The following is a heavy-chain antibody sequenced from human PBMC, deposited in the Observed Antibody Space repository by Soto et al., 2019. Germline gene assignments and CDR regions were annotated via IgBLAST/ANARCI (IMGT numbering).Heavy chain of an antibody. CDR2: IYYSGST. CDR1: GGSISGGSYY. V-gene: IGHV4-31*11. CDR3: ASLLTRYWSDYYSSGRRGAFEI. J-gene: IGHJ3*02. Sequence: PSETLSLTCAVSGGSISGGSYYWSWIRQHPGKGLEWIGYIYYSGSTYYNPSLKSRVTISVDTSKNQFSLNLSSVTAADTAVYYCASLLTRYWSDYYSSGRRGAFEIWGQGTMVTVSS. D-gene: IGHD6-19*01.